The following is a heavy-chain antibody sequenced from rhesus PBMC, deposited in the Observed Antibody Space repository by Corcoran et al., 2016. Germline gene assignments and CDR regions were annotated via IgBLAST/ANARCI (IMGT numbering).Heavy chain of an antibody. CDR1: CGSFRSTY. CDR3: ARHEGRGYSYSRHFDY. J-gene: IGHJ4*01. D-gene: IGHD5-12*01. Sequence: QVQLQESGPGLVKPLETLSLTCAVSCGSFRSTYWTWISPAPGTGREWIGYIYGSGSSTNYNPSLKSRVTRSVYTSKNQLALKLSSVTAADTAVYYCARHEGRGYSYSRHFDYWGQGVLVTVSS. CDR2: IYGSGSST. V-gene: IGHV4S11*01.